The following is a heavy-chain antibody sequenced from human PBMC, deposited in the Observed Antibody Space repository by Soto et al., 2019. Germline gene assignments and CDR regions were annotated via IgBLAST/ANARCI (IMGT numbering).Heavy chain of an antibody. Sequence: EVQLGESGGGLVQPGGSLRLTCVASGFPFSIYSMNWVRQAPGKGLEWSSYITSDTNTIKYADAVKGLFTISRDNAKNLVYLQMNSLRDEDTAVYFCARSVEGHFDYWGQGTVVTVSS. CDR1: GFPFSIYS. CDR2: ITSDTNTI. CDR3: ARSVEGHFDY. J-gene: IGHJ4*02. V-gene: IGHV3-48*02. D-gene: IGHD1-1*01.